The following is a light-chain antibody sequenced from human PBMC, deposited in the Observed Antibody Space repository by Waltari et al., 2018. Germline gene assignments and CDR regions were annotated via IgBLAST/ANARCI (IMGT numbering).Light chain of an antibody. Sequence: QPVLTQSPSASASLGSSVKLTCTLSSGHSSFIIAWHQQQPGKAPRYLMKLERSGNYNKGSTVPDRFSRSNTVTDRYLINTTLQSEDAAESYCETWDKNFWVFAGGTKVTVL. CDR1: SGHSSFI. J-gene: IGLJ3*02. CDR2: LERSGNY. V-gene: IGLV4-60*03. CDR3: ETWDKNFWV.